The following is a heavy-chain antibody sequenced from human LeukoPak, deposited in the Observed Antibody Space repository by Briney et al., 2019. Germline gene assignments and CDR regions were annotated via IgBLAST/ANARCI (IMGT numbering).Heavy chain of an antibody. V-gene: IGHV4-39*01. CDR1: GDSSSSTIYY. J-gene: IGHJ4*02. CDR2: SYYSGST. CDR3: ARQGLTTVTTSYYFDY. Sequence: SETLSLTCTVSGDSSSSTIYYWGWIRQPPGKGLEWIGSSYYSGSTYYNPSLKSRVTISVDTSKNQFSLKLSSVTAADTAVYYCARQGLTTVTTSYYFDYWGQGILVTVSP. D-gene: IGHD4-11*01.